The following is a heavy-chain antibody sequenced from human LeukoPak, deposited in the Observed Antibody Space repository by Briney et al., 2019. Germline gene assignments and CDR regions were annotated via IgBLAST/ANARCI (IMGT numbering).Heavy chain of an antibody. D-gene: IGHD3-10*01. J-gene: IGHJ4*02. CDR3: ASRPGRGSGSYYDS. Sequence: GGSLRLSCAASGFTFSSHWMSWVRQAPGKGLEWVANIKQDGSEKYSVDSVKGRFTISRDNAKNSLYLQMNSLRAEDTAVYYCASRPGRGSGSYYDSWGQGTLVTVSS. CDR1: GFTFSSHW. CDR2: IKQDGSEK. V-gene: IGHV3-7*01.